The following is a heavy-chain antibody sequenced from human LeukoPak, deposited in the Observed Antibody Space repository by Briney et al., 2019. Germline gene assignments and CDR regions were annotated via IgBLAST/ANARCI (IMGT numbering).Heavy chain of an antibody. CDR3: ASYTLWYGDS. D-gene: IGHD3-10*01. J-gene: IGHJ4*02. CDR1: GFSFSKSS. CDR2: ISIGSSPYT. V-gene: IGHV3-21*06. Sequence: PGGSLRLSCAASGFSFSKSSMLWFRQAPGKGLEWVSSISIGSSPYTYYADSLKGRFTISRDNAKNSVCLQMNSPRPEDTAVYYCASYTLWYGDSWGQGTLVTVSS.